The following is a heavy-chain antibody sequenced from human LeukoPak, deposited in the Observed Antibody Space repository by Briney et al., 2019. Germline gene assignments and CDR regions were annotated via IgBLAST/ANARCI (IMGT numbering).Heavy chain of an antibody. CDR2: VSYRGTT. D-gene: IGHD6-13*01. Sequence: SETLSLTCTVCGGPIRSYSWNWIRQPPGKGLEWIGYVSYRGTTNYNPSLKSRVTISVDTSKNPFSLKLSSVSAADSAVYYCARPYSSNWYDAFHIWGQGTMVTVSS. CDR3: ARPYSSNWYDAFHI. V-gene: IGHV4-59*01. J-gene: IGHJ3*02. CDR1: GGPIRSYS.